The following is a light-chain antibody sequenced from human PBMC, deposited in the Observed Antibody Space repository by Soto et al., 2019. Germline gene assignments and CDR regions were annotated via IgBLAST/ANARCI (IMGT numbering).Light chain of an antibody. CDR1: QGVGNTY. Sequence: PGERATLSCRASQGVGNTYVAWYQQKPGQAPRLLIHDASSRATGIPDRFSGSGSGTDFTLTISRLELEDFAVYFCQQCATSPMTFGQGTMVDIK. J-gene: IGKJ1*01. CDR3: QQCATSPMT. CDR2: DAS. V-gene: IGKV3-20*01.